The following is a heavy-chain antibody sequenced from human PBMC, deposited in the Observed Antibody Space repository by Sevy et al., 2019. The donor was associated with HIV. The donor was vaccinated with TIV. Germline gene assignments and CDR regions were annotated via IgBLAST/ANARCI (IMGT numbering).Heavy chain of an antibody. V-gene: IGHV3-21*01. D-gene: IGHD6-6*01. CDR3: ARVGENSSSSRWFDP. J-gene: IGHJ5*02. CDR1: GFSFSTYI. CDR2: ISSSSRYI. Sequence: GGSLRLSCAASGFSFSTYIMTWVRQAPGKGLEWVSSISSSSRYIYYADSMKGRFTISRDNAKNSLYLQMNSLRTEDTAVYYCARVGENSSSSRWFDPWGQGTLVTVSS.